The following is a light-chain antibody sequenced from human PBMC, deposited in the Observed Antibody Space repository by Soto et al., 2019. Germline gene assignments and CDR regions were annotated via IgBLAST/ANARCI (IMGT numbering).Light chain of an antibody. CDR3: CSYAGVTSVI. V-gene: IGLV2-23*02. CDR1: SSDVGTYNL. Sequence: QSALTQPASVSGSPGQSITISCTGTSSDVGTYNLVSWYQRHPGKAPTLMIYEVTKRPSGVSNRLSGSKSGNTASLTISGLQAEDEADYYCCSYAGVTSVIFGGGTQLTVL. J-gene: IGLJ7*01. CDR2: EVT.